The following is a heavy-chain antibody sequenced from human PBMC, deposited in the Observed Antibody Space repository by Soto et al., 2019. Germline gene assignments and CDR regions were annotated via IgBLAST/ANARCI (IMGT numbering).Heavy chain of an antibody. Sequence: SQTLSLTCAISGDSFSSNGVAWNWIRQSPSRGLEWLGTTWHRYNWSYDYAASVKSRLTVNPDTSKNQFSLQLSSVTPEDTAVYYCARGKYSGFDLWGQGTMVTVSS. D-gene: IGHD2-15*01. CDR2: TWHRYNWSY. CDR3: ARGKYSGFDL. CDR1: GDSFSSNGVA. J-gene: IGHJ3*01. V-gene: IGHV6-1*01.